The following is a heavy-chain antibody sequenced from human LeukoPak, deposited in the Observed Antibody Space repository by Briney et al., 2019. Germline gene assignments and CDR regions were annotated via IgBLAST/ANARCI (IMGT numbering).Heavy chain of an antibody. J-gene: IGHJ4*02. CDR3: AKENYDYIWGSYRYFDY. CDR2: ISGSGGST. CDR1: GFTFSSYA. D-gene: IGHD3-16*02. Sequence: GSLRLSCAASGFTFSSYAMSWVRQAPGKGLEWVSAISGSGGSTYYADSVKGRFTISRDNSKNTLYLQMNSLRAEDTAVYYCAKENYDYIWGSYRYFDYWGQGTLVTVSP. V-gene: IGHV3-23*01.